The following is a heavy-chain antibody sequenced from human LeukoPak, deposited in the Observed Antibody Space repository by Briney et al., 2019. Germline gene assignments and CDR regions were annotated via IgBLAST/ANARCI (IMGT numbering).Heavy chain of an antibody. D-gene: IGHD3-10*01. CDR3: ARDGGVGFGELSDY. Sequence: ASVKVSCKASGGTFSSYAISWVRQAPGQGLEWMGWISAYNGNTNYAQKLQGRVTMTTDTSTSTAYMELRSLRSDDTAVYYCARDGGVGFGELSDYWGQGTLVTVSS. CDR2: ISAYNGNT. J-gene: IGHJ4*02. CDR1: GGTFSSYA. V-gene: IGHV1-18*01.